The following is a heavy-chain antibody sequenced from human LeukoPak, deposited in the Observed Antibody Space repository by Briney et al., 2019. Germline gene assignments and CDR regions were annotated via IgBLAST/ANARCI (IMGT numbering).Heavy chain of an antibody. CDR1: GFTFSSYG. CDR2: ISYDGSNK. D-gene: IGHD4/OR15-4a*01. V-gene: IGHV3-30*18. CDR3: AKNRAHLVPNYFDP. J-gene: IGHJ5*02. Sequence: PGRSLRLSCAASGFTFSSYGMHWVRQAPGKGLEWVAVISYDGSNKYYADSVKGRFTISRDNSKNMLYLQMKSLRAEDTAVYYCAKNRAHLVPNYFDPWGQGTLVTVSS.